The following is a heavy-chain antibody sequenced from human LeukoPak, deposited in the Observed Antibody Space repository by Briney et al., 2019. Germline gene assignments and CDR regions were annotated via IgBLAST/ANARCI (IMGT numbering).Heavy chain of an antibody. Sequence: PGGSLRLSCAASGFTFSSYSMNWVRQAPGKGLEWVSSISSSSSYIYYADSVKGRFTISRDNAKNSLYLQMNSLRAEDTAVYYCXXDTSPTDAEYFQHWGQGTLVTVSS. CDR3: XXDTSPTDAEYFQH. CDR1: GFTFSSYS. J-gene: IGHJ1*01. V-gene: IGHV3-21*01. CDR2: ISSSSSYI. D-gene: IGHD3-16*01.